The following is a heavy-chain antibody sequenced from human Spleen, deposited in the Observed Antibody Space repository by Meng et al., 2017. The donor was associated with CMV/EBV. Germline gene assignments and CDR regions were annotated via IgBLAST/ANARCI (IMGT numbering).Heavy chain of an antibody. V-gene: IGHV1-2*02. CDR3: VVWSGRYGYAMDV. Sequence: KASGYTFTDYYIHWVRQAPGQGLEWMGWINPDSGGTKNAQKFQGRVTVTRDTSASIAYMELSRLTSGDTAVYYCVVWSGRYGYAMDVWGQGTTVTVSS. J-gene: IGHJ6*02. CDR1: GYTFTDYY. D-gene: IGHD3-3*01. CDR2: INPDSGGT.